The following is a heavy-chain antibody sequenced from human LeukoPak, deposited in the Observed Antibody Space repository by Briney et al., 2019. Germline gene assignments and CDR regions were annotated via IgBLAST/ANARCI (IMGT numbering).Heavy chain of an antibody. CDR1: GYTFTSYD. Sequence: RASVKVSCKASGYTFTSYDINWVRQATGQGLEWMGWMNPNSGNTGYAQKFQGRVTMTRNTSISTAYMELSSLRSEDTAVYYCARGKHRLRFLEWLLYPNWFDPWGQGTLVTVSS. V-gene: IGHV1-8*01. J-gene: IGHJ5*02. CDR3: ARGKHRLRFLEWLLYPNWFDP. CDR2: MNPNSGNT. D-gene: IGHD3-3*01.